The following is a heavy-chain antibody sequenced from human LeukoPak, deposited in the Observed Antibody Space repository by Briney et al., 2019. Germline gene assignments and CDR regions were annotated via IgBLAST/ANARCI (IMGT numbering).Heavy chain of an antibody. Sequence: GASVKVSCKASGYTFTSYDINWVRQATGQGLEWMGWMNPNSGNTGYAQKFQGRVTITRNTSISTAYMELSSLRSEDTAVYYCARGPYKYDFWSGWGAARYYYYMDVWGKGTTVTVSS. CDR3: ARGPYKYDFWSGWGAARYYYYMDV. CDR1: GYTFTSYD. CDR2: MNPNSGNT. J-gene: IGHJ6*03. D-gene: IGHD3-3*01. V-gene: IGHV1-8*03.